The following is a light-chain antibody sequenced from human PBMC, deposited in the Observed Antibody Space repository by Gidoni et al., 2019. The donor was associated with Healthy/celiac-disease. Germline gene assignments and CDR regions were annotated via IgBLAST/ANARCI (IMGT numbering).Light chain of an antibody. CDR3: QSADSSGTLWL. V-gene: IGLV3-25*02. CDR2: KDR. J-gene: IGLJ3*02. Sequence: SYELTQPPSVSVSPGQTARITFSGDALTKQSAYWYQQKPCQAPVLVIYKDRERPSGITERFSGSSSGTTVTLTISGVQAEDEADYYCQSADSSGTLWLFGGGTKLTVL. CDR1: ALTKQS.